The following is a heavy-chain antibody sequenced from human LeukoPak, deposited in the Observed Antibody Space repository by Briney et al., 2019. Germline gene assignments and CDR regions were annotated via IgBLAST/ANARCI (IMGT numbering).Heavy chain of an antibody. D-gene: IGHD6-13*01. CDR1: GGSISSSRYY. V-gene: IGHV4-39*01. CDR3: ARHHGSSWYEGLDF. CDR2: IYYSGST. J-gene: IGHJ4*02. Sequence: SETLSLTCTVSGGSISSSRYYWGWIRQPPGKGLEWIGSIYYSGSTYYNPSLKSRVTISVDTSNNQFYLMLSSVTAADTAVYYCARHHGSSWYEGLDFWGQGTLVTVSS.